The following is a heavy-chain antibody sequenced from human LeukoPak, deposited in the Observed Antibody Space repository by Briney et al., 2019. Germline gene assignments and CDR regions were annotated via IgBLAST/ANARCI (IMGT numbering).Heavy chain of an antibody. CDR1: GFTFGDYA. CDR3: TRTGTPYYYYGMDV. CDR2: IRSKAYGGTT. D-gene: IGHD1-1*01. V-gene: IGHV3-49*04. Sequence: GGSLRLSSTASGFTFGDYAMSWVRQAPGKGLEWVGFIRSKAYGGTTEYAASVKGRFTISRDDSKSIAYLQMNSLKTEDTAVYYCTRTGTPYYYYGMDVWGQGTTVTVSS. J-gene: IGHJ6*02.